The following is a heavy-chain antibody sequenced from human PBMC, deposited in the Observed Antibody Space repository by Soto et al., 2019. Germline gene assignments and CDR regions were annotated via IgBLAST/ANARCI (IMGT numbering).Heavy chain of an antibody. D-gene: IGHD6-13*01. Sequence: GGSLRLSCAASGFTFSGYSMNWVRQAPGKGLEWVSYISSSSSTIYYADSVKGRFTISRDNAKNSLYLQMNSLRAEDTAVYYCARDRRSSSWYWFDPWGQGTLVTVSS. V-gene: IGHV3-48*01. CDR2: ISSSSSTI. J-gene: IGHJ5*02. CDR3: ARDRRSSSWYWFDP. CDR1: GFTFSGYS.